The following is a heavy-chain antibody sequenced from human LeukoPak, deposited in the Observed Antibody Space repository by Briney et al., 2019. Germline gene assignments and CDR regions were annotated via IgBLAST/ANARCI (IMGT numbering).Heavy chain of an antibody. V-gene: IGHV3-23*01. J-gene: IGHJ4*02. Sequence: GGSLRLSCAASGFTFSSYAMNWVRQAPGRGLEWVSGISGSGFSTSYADSVKGRFTISRDNSKNTLYLQMNGLRVEDTAVYYCARDPPAVSINTYAWGQGTLVTVSS. CDR1: GFTFSSYA. CDR2: ISGSGFST. CDR3: ARDPPAVSINTYA. D-gene: IGHD2-8*01.